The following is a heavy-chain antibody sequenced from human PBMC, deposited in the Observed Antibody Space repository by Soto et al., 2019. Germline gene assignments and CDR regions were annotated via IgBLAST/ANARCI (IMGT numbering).Heavy chain of an antibody. D-gene: IGHD3-9*01. CDR1: GYTFTGYY. CDR3: ARVRVLRYFDWFPPYGMDV. Sequence: ASVKVSCKASGYTFTGYYMHWVRQAPGQGLEWMGWINPNSGGTNYAQKFQGWVTMTRDTSISTAYMELSRLRSDDTAVYYCARVRVLRYFDWFPPYGMDVWGQGTTVTVSS. V-gene: IGHV1-2*04. CDR2: INPNSGGT. J-gene: IGHJ6*02.